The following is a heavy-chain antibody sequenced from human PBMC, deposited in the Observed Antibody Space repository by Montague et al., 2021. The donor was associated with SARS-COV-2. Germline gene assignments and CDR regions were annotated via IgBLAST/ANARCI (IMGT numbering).Heavy chain of an antibody. D-gene: IGHD3-16*01. V-gene: IGHV4-59*01. CDR1: GGSISSNY. CDR2: IYYSGST. Sequence: SETLSLTCTVSGGSISSNYWNWIRQPPGRGLEWIGYIYYSGSTNYNPSLESRVTISADTSKNHFSLKLRSVTAADTAVYYCARQGRVVPPDDGGYYFYAMDVWGQGTTVTVSS. CDR3: ARQGRVVPPDDGGYYFYAMDV. J-gene: IGHJ6*02.